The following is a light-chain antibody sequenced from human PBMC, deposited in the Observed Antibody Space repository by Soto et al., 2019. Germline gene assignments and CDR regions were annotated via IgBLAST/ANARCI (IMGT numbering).Light chain of an antibody. CDR1: KLGDKY. CDR3: QAWDSSTGGV. V-gene: IGLV3-1*01. CDR2: QDS. Sequence: SYELTQPPSVSVSPGQTASITCSGDKLGDKYACWYQQKPGQSPVLVIYQDSKRPSGIPERFSGSNSGNTATLTISGTRAMDEADYYCQAWDSSTGGVFGGGTKLTVL. J-gene: IGLJ2*01.